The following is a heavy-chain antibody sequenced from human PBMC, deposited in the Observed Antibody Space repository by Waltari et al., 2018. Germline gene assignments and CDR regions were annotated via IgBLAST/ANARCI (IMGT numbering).Heavy chain of an antibody. CDR3: ARDYSGGAVNWFDP. CDR1: GYTFTSYA. Sequence: QVQLVQSGAEVKKPGASVKVSCKASGYTFTSYAMHWVRQAPGQRLEWMGWINAGNGNTKYSQKFQGRVTITADKSTSTAYMELSSLRSEDTAVYYCARDYSGGAVNWFDPWGQGTLVTVSS. D-gene: IGHD2-15*01. J-gene: IGHJ5*02. CDR2: INAGNGNT. V-gene: IGHV1-3*01.